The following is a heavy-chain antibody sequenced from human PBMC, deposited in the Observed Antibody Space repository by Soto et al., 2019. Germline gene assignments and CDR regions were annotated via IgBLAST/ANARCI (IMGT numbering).Heavy chain of an antibody. Sequence: GESLKISCTVSGYRFTSYLIGCVRPMPGKGLEWMGIIYPGDYDTRYSPAFQGQVTISADKSISTAYLQWSSLKASDTAMYYCARRLVVTADANWFDPWGQGNLVTVSS. CDR1: GYRFTSYL. V-gene: IGHV5-51*01. D-gene: IGHD2-21*02. CDR3: ARRLVVTADANWFDP. CDR2: IYPGDYDT. J-gene: IGHJ5*02.